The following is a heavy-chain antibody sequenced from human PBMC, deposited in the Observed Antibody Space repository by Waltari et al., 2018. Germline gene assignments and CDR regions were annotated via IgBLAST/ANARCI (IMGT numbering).Heavy chain of an antibody. CDR1: GGSFSGYY. CDR2: IKQDGSEK. CDR3: ARDMGDDFWSGYFRGAYYYYGMDV. V-gene: IGHV3-7*01. D-gene: IGHD3-3*01. Sequence: VQLQQWGAGLLKPSETLSLTCAVYGGSFSGYYWSWIRQPPGKGLEWVANIKQDGSEKYYVDSVKGRFTISRDNAKNSLYLQMNSLRAEDTAVYYCARDMGDDFWSGYFRGAYYYYGMDVWGQGTTVTVSS. J-gene: IGHJ6*02.